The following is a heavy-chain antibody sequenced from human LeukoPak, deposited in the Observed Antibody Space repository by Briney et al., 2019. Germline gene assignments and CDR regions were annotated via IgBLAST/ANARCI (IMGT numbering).Heavy chain of an antibody. CDR2: IYYSGST. J-gene: IGHJ4*02. CDR1: GGSISSYY. D-gene: IGHD5-12*01. Sequence: PSETLSLTCTVSGGSISSYYWSWIRQPPGKGLEWIGYIYYSGSTNYNPSLKSRVTISVDTSKSQFSLKLSSVTAADTAVYYCARAGRRGYSGYDYYFDYWGQGTLVTVSS. CDR3: ARAGRRGYSGYDYYFDY. V-gene: IGHV4-59*01.